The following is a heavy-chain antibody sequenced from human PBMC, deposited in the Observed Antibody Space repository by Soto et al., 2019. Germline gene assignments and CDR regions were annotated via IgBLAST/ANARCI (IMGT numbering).Heavy chain of an antibody. CDR2: ISSSSGYT. J-gene: IGHJ3*02. CDR3: ARDADILTGSDAFDI. Sequence: VQLVESGGGLVKPGESLRRSCAASAFTFSDYYMSWIRQAPGKGLEWVSYISSSSGYTNYADSVKGRFTISRDNAKNSLYLQMNSLRAEDTAVYYCARDADILTGSDAFDIWGQGTMVTVSS. V-gene: IGHV3-11*05. CDR1: AFTFSDYY. D-gene: IGHD3-9*01.